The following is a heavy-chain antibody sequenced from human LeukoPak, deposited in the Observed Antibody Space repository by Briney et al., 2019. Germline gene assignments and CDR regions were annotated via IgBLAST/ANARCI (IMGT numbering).Heavy chain of an antibody. V-gene: IGHV3-23*01. CDR3: AIAGFLEWLKEPFPLIGNFDY. D-gene: IGHD3-3*01. Sequence: GGSLRLSCAASGFTFSSYAMSWVRQAPGKGLEWVSAISGSGGSTYYADSVKGRFTISRDNSKNTLYLQMNSLRAEDTAVYYCAIAGFLEWLKEPFPLIGNFDYWGQGTLVTVSS. CDR2: ISGSGGST. J-gene: IGHJ4*02. CDR1: GFTFSSYA.